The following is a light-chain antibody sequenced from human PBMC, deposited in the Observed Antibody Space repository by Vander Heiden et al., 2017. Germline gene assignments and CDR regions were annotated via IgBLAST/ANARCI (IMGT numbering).Light chain of an antibody. V-gene: IGLV5-45*03. CDR1: SGISVGTYR. J-gene: IGLJ3*02. Sequence: AVLTQPSSLSASPGAAASLTGTLRSGISVGTYRIYWYQQKSGSPPQYLLRYTSDSDNQQGSGVPSRFSGSKDASANAGILLISGLQSEDEADYYCMIWHSSAWVFGGGTKLTVL. CDR3: MIWHSSAWV. CDR2: YTSDSDN.